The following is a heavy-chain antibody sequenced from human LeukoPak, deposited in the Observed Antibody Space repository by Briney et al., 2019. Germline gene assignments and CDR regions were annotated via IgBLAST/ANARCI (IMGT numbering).Heavy chain of an antibody. J-gene: IGHJ5*02. CDR2: IIPIFGTA. CDR1: RGTFSSYT. Sequence: GASVKVSCKASRGTFSSYTISWVRQAPGQGLEWMGGIIPIFGTANYAQKFQGRVTMTRNTSISTAYMELSSLRSEDTAVYYCARGSGGATWEAGFDPWGQGTLVTVSS. D-gene: IGHD1-26*01. CDR3: ARGSGGATWEAGFDP. V-gene: IGHV1-69*05.